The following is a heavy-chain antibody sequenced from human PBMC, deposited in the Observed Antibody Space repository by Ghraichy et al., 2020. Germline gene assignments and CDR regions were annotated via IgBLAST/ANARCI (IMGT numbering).Heavy chain of an antibody. J-gene: IGHJ4*02. D-gene: IGHD4-11*01. CDR3: ARHPGYSNSPNDY. CDR2: ISGYGDAT. Sequence: GGSLRLSCAASGFTFSSYAMTWVRQAPGKGLEWVSTISGYGDATYYADSVKGRFTISRDNSKNTLYLQMNSLRAEDTARYYCARHPGYSNSPNDYWGQGTLVTVSS. CDR1: GFTFSSYA. V-gene: IGHV3-23*01.